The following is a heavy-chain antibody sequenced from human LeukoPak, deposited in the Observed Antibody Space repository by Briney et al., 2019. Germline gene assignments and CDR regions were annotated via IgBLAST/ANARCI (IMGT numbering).Heavy chain of an antibody. CDR3: ARYVPVKTGTTRASFDY. J-gene: IGHJ4*02. CDR2: INQSGST. CDR1: GFTFSSYA. D-gene: IGHD1-1*01. Sequence: PGGSLRLSCAASGFTFSSYAMSWVRQPPGKGLEWIGEINQSGSTNCAPSLKSRVSMSIDTSKSQFSLNLRSVTAADTAVYYCARYVPVKTGTTRASFDYWGQGALVTVSS. V-gene: IGHV4-34*01.